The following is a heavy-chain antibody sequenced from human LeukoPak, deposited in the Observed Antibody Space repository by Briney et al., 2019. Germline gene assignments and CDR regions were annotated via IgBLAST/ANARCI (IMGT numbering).Heavy chain of an antibody. CDR1: GFAFSSYA. CDR3: AKDLFGVTSYDY. V-gene: IGHV3-23*01. D-gene: IGHD4-17*01. Sequence: GGSLRLSCAASGFAFSSYAMSWVRQAPGKGLEWVSAISGSGGSTYYADSVKGRFTISRDNSKNTLYLQMNSLRAEDTAVYYCAKDLFGVTSYDYWGQGTLVTVSS. J-gene: IGHJ4*02. CDR2: ISGSGGST.